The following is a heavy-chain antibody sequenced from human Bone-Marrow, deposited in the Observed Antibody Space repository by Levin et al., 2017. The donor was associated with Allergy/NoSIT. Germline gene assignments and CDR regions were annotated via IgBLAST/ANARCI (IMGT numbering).Heavy chain of an antibody. V-gene: IGHV4-34*01. Sequence: SQTLSLTCGVSGGPFSGFYWNWVRQAPGKGLEWIGEISHSGTANENPSLKRRLTMSVDPSKNQFSLRLTSVTAADTAVYYCVRGRSGYYPNDAFDIWGQGTMVTISS. D-gene: IGHD5-12*01. CDR1: GGPFSGFY. CDR2: ISHSGTA. CDR3: VRGRSGYYPNDAFDI. J-gene: IGHJ3*02.